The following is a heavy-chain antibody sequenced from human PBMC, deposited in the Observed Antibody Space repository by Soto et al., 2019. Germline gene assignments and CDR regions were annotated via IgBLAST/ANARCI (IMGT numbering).Heavy chain of an antibody. CDR3: ARDREAYDSSGCIDF. D-gene: IGHD3-22*01. CDR2: IHYSGRM. CDR1: GGSISSGGYY. V-gene: IGHV4-31*03. Sequence: PSETLSLTCTVSGGSISSGGYYWSWIRQHPGEGPEWIGNIHYSGRMYYTPSLQSRVTISVDTSKNQFSLKLTSVTAADTAVYYCARDREAYDSSGCIDFWGQGTLVTVSS. J-gene: IGHJ4*02.